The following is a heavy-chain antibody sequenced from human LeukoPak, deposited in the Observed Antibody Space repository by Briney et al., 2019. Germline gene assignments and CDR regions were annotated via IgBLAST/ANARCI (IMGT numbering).Heavy chain of an antibody. V-gene: IGHV4-39*01. D-gene: IGHD1-7*01. J-gene: IGHJ4*02. CDR2: TYYSGST. CDR1: GGSVSSRSYN. CDR3: TRGGGGGGLRTFDS. Sequence: SETLSLTCIVSGGSVSSRSYNWGWIRQSPGKGLEWIGSTYYSGSTYYNLSLKSRVSMSIDTSKNQFSLRLNSVTAADTAVYYCTRGGGGGGLRTFDSWGQGALVTVSS.